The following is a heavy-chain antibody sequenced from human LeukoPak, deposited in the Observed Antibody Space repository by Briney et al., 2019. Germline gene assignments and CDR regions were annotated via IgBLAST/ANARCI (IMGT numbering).Heavy chain of an antibody. CDR3: SGGERVGH. D-gene: IGHD3-16*01. CDR2: ISGSGGST. CDR1: GFTFSSFA. Sequence: GGSLRLSCAASGFTFSSFAMTWVRQAPEKGLEWVSTISGSGGSTYYADSVKGRFTISRDNSKNTLYLQVNSLRAEDTAVYYCSGGERVGHWGQGTLVTVSS. V-gene: IGHV3-23*01. J-gene: IGHJ4*02.